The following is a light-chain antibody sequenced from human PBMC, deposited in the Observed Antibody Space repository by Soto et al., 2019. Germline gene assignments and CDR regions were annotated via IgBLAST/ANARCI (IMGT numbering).Light chain of an antibody. J-gene: IGKJ1*01. Sequence: DIQMTQSPSTLSASVGDRGTITCRASQSISSWLAWYQQKPGKAPKLLIYDASSLESGVPSRFSGSGSGTEFTLTISSLQPDDFATYYCQQYNSYSQTFGQGTKVDNK. CDR1: QSISSW. CDR2: DAS. V-gene: IGKV1-5*01. CDR3: QQYNSYSQT.